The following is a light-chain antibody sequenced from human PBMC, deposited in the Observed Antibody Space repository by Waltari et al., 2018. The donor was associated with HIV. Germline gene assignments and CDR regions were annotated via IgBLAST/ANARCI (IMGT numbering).Light chain of an antibody. V-gene: IGLV2-14*01. Sequence: SGLTQPASLSGFPGQSITISCTGADPDFGFYTFISLYQQQPGKVPKVILSKVDRRASGISHRFSGSKSGNTASLTISGLQTEDEAVYYCASYTANDTVIFAGGTTVTVL. CDR3: ASYTANDTVI. J-gene: IGLJ2*01. CDR2: KVD. CDR1: DPDFGFYTF.